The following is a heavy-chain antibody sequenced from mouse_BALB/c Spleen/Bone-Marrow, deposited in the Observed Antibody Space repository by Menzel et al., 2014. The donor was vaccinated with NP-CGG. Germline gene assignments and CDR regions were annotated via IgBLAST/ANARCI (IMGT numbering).Heavy chain of an antibody. Sequence: EVMLVESGGGLVQPGGSLRLSCATSGFTFTDYYMSWVRQPPGKALEWLGFIRNKANGYTTEYSASVKGRFTISRDNSQSILYLQMNTLRAEDSATYCCARDYGNYVRFAYWGQGTLVTVSA. D-gene: IGHD2-1*01. CDR2: IRNKANGYTT. CDR1: GFTFTDYY. J-gene: IGHJ3*01. V-gene: IGHV7-3*02. CDR3: ARDYGNYVRFAY.